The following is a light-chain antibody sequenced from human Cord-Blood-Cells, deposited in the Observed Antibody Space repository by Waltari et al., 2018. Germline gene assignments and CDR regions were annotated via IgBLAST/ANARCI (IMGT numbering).Light chain of an antibody. CDR1: SLRSYY. Sequence: SSELTQDPAVSVALGQTVRITCQGDSLRSYYASWYQQKPGQAPVLVIYGKNNRPSGIPDRFSGSSSGNTASLTITGAQAEDEADYYCNSRDSSGNRWVFGGGTK. V-gene: IGLV3-19*01. CDR3: NSRDSSGNRWV. J-gene: IGLJ3*02. CDR2: GKN.